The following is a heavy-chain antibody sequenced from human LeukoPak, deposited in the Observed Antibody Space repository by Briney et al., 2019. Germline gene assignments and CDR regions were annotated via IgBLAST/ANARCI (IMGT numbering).Heavy chain of an antibody. Sequence: SETLSLTCTVSGDSISNNLYYWGWVRQPPGKGLEWIGEIYHSGSTNYNPSLKSRVTISVDKSKNQFSLKLSSVTAADTAVYYCASRIVGFDYWGQGTLVTVSS. J-gene: IGHJ4*02. CDR1: GDSISNNLYY. CDR3: ASRIVGFDY. D-gene: IGHD1-26*01. CDR2: IYHSGST. V-gene: IGHV4-39*07.